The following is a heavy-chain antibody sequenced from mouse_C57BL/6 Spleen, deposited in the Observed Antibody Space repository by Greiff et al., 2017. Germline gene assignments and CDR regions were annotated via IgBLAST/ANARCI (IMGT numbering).Heavy chain of an antibody. V-gene: IGHV1-42*01. CDR3: AIHYYGSSLYAMDY. D-gene: IGHD1-1*01. J-gene: IGHJ4*01. CDR2: INPSTGGT. CDR1: GYSFTGYY. Sequence: VQLQQSGPELVKPGASVKISCKASGYSFTGYYMNWVKQSPEKSLEWIGEINPSTGGTTYNQKFKAKATLTVDKSSSTAYMQLKSLTSEDSAVXYCAIHYYGSSLYAMDYWGQGTSVTVSS.